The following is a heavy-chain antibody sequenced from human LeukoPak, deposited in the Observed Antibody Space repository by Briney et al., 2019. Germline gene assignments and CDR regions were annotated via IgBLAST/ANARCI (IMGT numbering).Heavy chain of an antibody. J-gene: IGHJ6*04. D-gene: IGHD3-10*02. Sequence: PGGSLRLSCAASGFTVSSNYMSWVRQAPGKGLEWVSVIYSGGSTYYADSVKGRFTISRDNAKNSLHLQMNSLRAEDTAVYYCAELGITMIGGVWGKGTTVTISS. CDR1: GFTVSSNY. CDR3: AELGITMIGGV. CDR2: IYSGGST. V-gene: IGHV3-53*01.